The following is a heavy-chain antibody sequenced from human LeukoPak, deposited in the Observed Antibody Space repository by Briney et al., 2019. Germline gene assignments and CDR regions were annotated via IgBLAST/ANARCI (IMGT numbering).Heavy chain of an antibody. CDR1: GFSFSGHW. J-gene: IGHJ4*02. CDR2: ISPTGSTT. V-gene: IGHV3-74*01. Sequence: GGSLRLSCTASGFSFSGHWMHWARQLPGKGLVWVSRISPTGSTTSYADSVKGRVTVSRDNAKKTLYLQVNNLRDEDTAVYYCARGPNSNWSGLDFWGQGTLLTVSS. D-gene: IGHD6-6*01. CDR3: ARGPNSNWSGLDF.